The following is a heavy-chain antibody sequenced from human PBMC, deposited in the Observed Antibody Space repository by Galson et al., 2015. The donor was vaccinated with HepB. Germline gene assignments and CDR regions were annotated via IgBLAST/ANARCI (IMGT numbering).Heavy chain of an antibody. D-gene: IGHD6-13*01. Sequence: SLRLSCAASGFTFSSYWMHWVRQAPGKGLVWVSRINSDGSSTSYADSVKGRFTISRDNAKNTLYLQMNSLRAEDTAVYYCARVYSSSWTYYYYGMDVWGQGTTVTVSS. V-gene: IGHV3-74*01. J-gene: IGHJ6*02. CDR2: INSDGSST. CDR3: ARVYSSSWTYYYYGMDV. CDR1: GFTFSSYW.